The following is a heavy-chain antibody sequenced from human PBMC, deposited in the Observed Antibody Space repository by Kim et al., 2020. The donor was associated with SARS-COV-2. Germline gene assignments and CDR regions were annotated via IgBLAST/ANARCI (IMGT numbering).Heavy chain of an antibody. V-gene: IGHV3-23*01. CDR3: AKDAYCGGDCP. J-gene: IGHJ5*02. D-gene: IGHD2-21*02. Sequence: YDADSGKGRFTISRDNAKNTLYRQMNSLRAEDTAVYYCAKDAYCGGDCPWGQGTLVTVSS.